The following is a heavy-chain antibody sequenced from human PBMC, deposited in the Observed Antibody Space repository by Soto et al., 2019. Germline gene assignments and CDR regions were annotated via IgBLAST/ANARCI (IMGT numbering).Heavy chain of an antibody. V-gene: IGHV3-23*01. CDR3: AKDQLVVQWLVLGY. Sequence: SGGSLRLSCAASGFTFSSYAMSWVRQAPGKGLEWVSAISGSGGSTYYADSVKGRFTISRDNSKNTLYLQMNSLRAEDTAVYYCAKDQLVVQWLVLGYWGQGTLVTVSS. J-gene: IGHJ4*02. CDR2: ISGSGGST. D-gene: IGHD6-19*01. CDR1: GFTFSSYA.